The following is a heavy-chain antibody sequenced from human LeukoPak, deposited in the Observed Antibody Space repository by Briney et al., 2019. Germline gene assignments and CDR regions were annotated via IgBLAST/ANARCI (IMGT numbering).Heavy chain of an antibody. CDR1: GFTFTSYA. Sequence: GGSLRLSCVASGFTFTSYAMSWVRQAPGKGLEWASTISNSDGNTYYADSVKGRFTISRDNSKNTLYLQMNSLRAEDTAVYYCARDFYDTSGYYYDYWGQGTLVTVSS. CDR2: ISNSDGNT. V-gene: IGHV3-23*01. CDR3: ARDFYDTSGYYYDY. D-gene: IGHD3-22*01. J-gene: IGHJ4*02.